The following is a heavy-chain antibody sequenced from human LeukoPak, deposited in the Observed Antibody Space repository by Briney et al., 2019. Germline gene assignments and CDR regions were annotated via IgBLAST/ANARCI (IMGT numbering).Heavy chain of an antibody. CDR1: GLTFSSYW. V-gene: IGHV3-7*01. Sequence: GGSLRLSCAASGLTFSSYWMSWVRQAPGKGLEWVANIKQDGSEKYYVDSVKGRFTISRDNAKNSLYLQMNSLRAEDTAVYYCARGVTIFGVVIMERAFDIWGQGTMVTVSS. D-gene: IGHD3-3*01. J-gene: IGHJ3*02. CDR3: ARGVTIFGVVIMERAFDI. CDR2: IKQDGSEK.